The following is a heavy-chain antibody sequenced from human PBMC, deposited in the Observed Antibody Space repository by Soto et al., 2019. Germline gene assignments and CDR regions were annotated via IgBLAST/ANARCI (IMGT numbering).Heavy chain of an antibody. J-gene: IGHJ3*02. V-gene: IGHV1-8*01. CDR3: ARYVCSGGSCYSGAFDI. Sequence: ASVKVSCKSSGYTITSYDINCVRQATGQGLEWMGWMNPNSGNTGYAQKLQGRVTMTRNTSISTAYMELSSLRSEDTAVYYCARYVCSGGSCYSGAFDIWGQGTMVTVSS. CDR2: MNPNSGNT. CDR1: GYTITSYD. D-gene: IGHD2-15*01.